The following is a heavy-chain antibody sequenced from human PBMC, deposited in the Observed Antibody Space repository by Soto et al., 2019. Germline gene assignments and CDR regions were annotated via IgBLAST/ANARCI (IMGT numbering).Heavy chain of an antibody. CDR3: AKMGVVVAATRYNWFDP. D-gene: IGHD2-15*01. V-gene: IGHV3-23*01. CDR2: ISGSGGST. Sequence: PGGSLRLSCAASGFTFSSYAMSWVRQAPGKGLEWVSAISGSGGSTYYADSVKGRFTISRDNSKNTLYLQMNSLRAEDTAVYYCAKMGVVVAATRYNWFDPWGQGTLVTVFS. CDR1: GFTFSSYA. J-gene: IGHJ5*02.